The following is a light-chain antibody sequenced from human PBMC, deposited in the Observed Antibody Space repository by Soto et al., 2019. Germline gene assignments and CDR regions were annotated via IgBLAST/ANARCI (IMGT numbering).Light chain of an antibody. CDR2: GAS. J-gene: IGKJ1*01. CDR1: QSVSNN. Sequence: VLRRSPATLSVVGWGRVVDLCGASQSVSNNLVWYQQKPGQAPRPLIYGASTRATGIPARFSGSGSGTDFTLTISCLQSEDFATYFCQEYYSYRWRIGQGTKVDIK. V-gene: IGKV3-15*01. CDR3: QEYYSYRWR.